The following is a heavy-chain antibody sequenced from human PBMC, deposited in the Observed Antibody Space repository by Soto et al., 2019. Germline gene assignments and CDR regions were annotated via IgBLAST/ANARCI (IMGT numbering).Heavy chain of an antibody. V-gene: IGHV1-2*04. CDR2: INPNSGGT. CDR1: GYTFTGYY. Sequence: ASVNVSCKASGYTFTGYYMHWVRQAPGQGLEWMGWINPNSGGTNYAQKFQGWVTMTRDTSISTAYMELSRLRSDDTAVYYCARAVEMATISLYYYYYGMDVWGQGTTVTVSS. D-gene: IGHD5-12*01. CDR3: ARAVEMATISLYYYYYGMDV. J-gene: IGHJ6*02.